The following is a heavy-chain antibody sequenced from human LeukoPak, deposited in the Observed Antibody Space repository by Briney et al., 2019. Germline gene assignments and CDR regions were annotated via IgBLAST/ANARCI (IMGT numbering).Heavy chain of an antibody. Sequence: GAVNVSCKASGYTFTNYYMHWVRQAPGQGLEWMGIINPSGGSTSYAQKFQGRVTMTRDTSTSTVYMELSSLRSEDTAVYFCARVDAEGSGVKYFDYWGQGTLVTVSS. D-gene: IGHD3-10*01. V-gene: IGHV1-46*01. J-gene: IGHJ4*02. CDR2: INPSGGST. CDR3: ARVDAEGSGVKYFDY. CDR1: GYTFTNYY.